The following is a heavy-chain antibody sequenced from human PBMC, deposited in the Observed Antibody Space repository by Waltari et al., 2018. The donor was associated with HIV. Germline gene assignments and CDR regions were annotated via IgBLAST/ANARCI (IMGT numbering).Heavy chain of an antibody. V-gene: IGHV4-59*01. D-gene: IGHD3-3*01. CDR1: GGSISSYY. J-gene: IGHJ4*02. Sequence: QVQLQESGPGLVKPSETLSLTCTVSGGSISSYYRSCIPQPPGKGLEWIGYIYYSGSTNYNPSLKSRVTISVDTSKNQFSLKLSSVTAADTAVYYCARGSDYDFWSSVNFDYWGQGTLVTVSS. CDR2: IYYSGST. CDR3: ARGSDYDFWSSVNFDY.